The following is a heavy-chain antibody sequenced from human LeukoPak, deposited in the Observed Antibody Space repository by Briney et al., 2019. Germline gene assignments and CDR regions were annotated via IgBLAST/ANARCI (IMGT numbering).Heavy chain of an antibody. J-gene: IGHJ4*02. CDR2: IKQDGSEK. V-gene: IGHV3-7*01. CDR3: VRDTGGSGTYPDY. CDR1: GFTFSSYW. D-gene: IGHD1-1*01. Sequence: GGSLRLSCAASGFTFSSYWMTWVRQAPGKELEWVANIKQDGSEKYFVDSVKGRFTISRDNAKNSVYLQMNSLRAEDSAVYYCVRDTGGSGTYPDYWGQGTLVTVSS.